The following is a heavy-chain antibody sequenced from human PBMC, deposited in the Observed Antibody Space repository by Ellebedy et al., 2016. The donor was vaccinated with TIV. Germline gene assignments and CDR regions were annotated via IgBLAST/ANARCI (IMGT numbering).Heavy chain of an antibody. D-gene: IGHD3-10*01. CDR1: GFTFRQYA. CDR2: ISHSGGKT. Sequence: GESLKISCEVSGFTFRQYAMSWVRQAPGKGLEWVSSISHSGGKTYYADSVKGRFTIPRDNSKTRLYLKMNRLRAEDKAVYYCVKQGGPVLLWFGETKWGQGTPVTVSS. J-gene: IGHJ4*02. CDR3: VKQGGPVLLWFGETK. V-gene: IGHV3-23*01.